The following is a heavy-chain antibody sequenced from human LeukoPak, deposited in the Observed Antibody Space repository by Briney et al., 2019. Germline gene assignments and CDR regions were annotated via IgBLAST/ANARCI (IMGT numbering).Heavy chain of an antibody. J-gene: IGHJ4*02. CDR1: GYTFTGYY. D-gene: IGHD3-10*01. CDR2: INPNSGGT. Sequence: ASLKVSCKASGYTFTGYYMHWVRQTPGQGLEWMGRINPNSGGTNYPQKFHGRVTITRDTPISTAYMELSRLRSDDTAVYYCASYGSGRDFDYWGQGTLVTVSS. CDR3: ASYGSGRDFDY. V-gene: IGHV1-2*06.